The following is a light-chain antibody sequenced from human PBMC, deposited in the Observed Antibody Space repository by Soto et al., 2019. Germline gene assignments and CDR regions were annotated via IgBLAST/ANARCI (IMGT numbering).Light chain of an antibody. J-gene: IGKJ1*01. CDR3: QQYGSSPVT. Sequence: EIVLTQSPGTLSLSPGERTTLSCRASRSVSSNFLAWYQQRPGQAPRLLIYGASSRATGIPDRFSGSGSGTDFILTISRLEPEDSAVYYGQQYGSSPVTFGQGTKVEIK. V-gene: IGKV3-20*01. CDR1: RSVSSNF. CDR2: GAS.